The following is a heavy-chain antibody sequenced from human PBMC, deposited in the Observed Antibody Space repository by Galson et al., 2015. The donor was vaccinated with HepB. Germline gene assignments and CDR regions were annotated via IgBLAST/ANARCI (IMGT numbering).Heavy chain of an antibody. CDR2: ISYDGSNK. Sequence: SLRLSCAASGFTFSSYAMHWVRQAPGKGLEWVAVISYDGSNKYYADSVKGRFTISRDNSKNTLYLQMNSLRAEDTAVYYCARDGYGGRYFDYWGQGTLVTVSS. CDR3: ARDGYGGRYFDY. D-gene: IGHD4-23*01. J-gene: IGHJ4*02. CDR1: GFTFSSYA. V-gene: IGHV3-30*04.